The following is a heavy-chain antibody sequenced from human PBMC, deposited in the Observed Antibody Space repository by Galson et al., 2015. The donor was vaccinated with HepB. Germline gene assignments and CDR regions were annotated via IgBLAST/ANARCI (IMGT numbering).Heavy chain of an antibody. V-gene: IGHV1-3*01. CDR1: GYTFTTSP. CDR3: ARNASTGGFDF. J-gene: IGHJ4*02. D-gene: IGHD1-14*01. CDR2: ISAANGDS. Sequence: SVKVSCKASGYTFTTSPMHWVRQAPGQSLEWMGYISAANGDSKYSQKFQDRVTITSDTSANTAFMELSNLNSEDTAVYYCARNASTGGFDFWGQGTLVTVSS.